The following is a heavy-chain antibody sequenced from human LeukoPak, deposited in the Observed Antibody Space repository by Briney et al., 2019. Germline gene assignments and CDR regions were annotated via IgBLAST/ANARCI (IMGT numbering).Heavy chain of an antibody. Sequence: QSGGSLRLSCAASGFTFSNSGMHWVRQAPGKGLEWVAVIWYDGSNEYYADAVKSRFIISRDNSKNTVHLQMNSLRVEDTSVYYCAREISMFANAFDLWGQGTLVAVSS. CDR2: IWYDGSNE. CDR1: GFTFSNSG. J-gene: IGHJ3*01. V-gene: IGHV3-33*01. D-gene: IGHD3-10*02. CDR3: AREISMFANAFDL.